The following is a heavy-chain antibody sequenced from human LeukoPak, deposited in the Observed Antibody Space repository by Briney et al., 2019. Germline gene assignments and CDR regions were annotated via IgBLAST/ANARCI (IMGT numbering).Heavy chain of an antibody. Sequence: ASVKVSCKASGYTFTGYYIHWVRQAPGQGLEWMGWINPHSGGTNYAQKFQGRVTMTRDTSISTAYMELSRLTSDDTAVYFCARVIGFGELSLGHWGQGTLVTVSS. CDR1: GYTFTGYY. D-gene: IGHD3-10*01. V-gene: IGHV1-2*02. CDR2: INPHSGGT. J-gene: IGHJ4*02. CDR3: ARVIGFGELSLGH.